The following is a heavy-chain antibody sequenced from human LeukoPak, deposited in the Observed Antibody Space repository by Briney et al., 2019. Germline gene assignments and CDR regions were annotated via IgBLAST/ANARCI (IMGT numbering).Heavy chain of an antibody. CDR1: GGSLSSYY. D-gene: IGHD6-19*01. V-gene: IGHV4-59*01. CDR3: ASQMYSSGWYPFDY. CDR2: IYCSGST. J-gene: IGHJ4*02. Sequence: PSETLSLTCTVAGGSLSSYYWGWIRQPPGKGLEWIGYIYCSGSTNYHPSLKSRVTISVDTSKNQFSLKLSSVTAADTAVYYCASQMYSSGWYPFDYWGQGTLVIVSS.